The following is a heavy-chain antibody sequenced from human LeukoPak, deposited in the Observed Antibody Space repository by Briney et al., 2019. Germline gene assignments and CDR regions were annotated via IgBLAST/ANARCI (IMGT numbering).Heavy chain of an antibody. CDR3: AKSSWFGEFFDY. V-gene: IGHV3-30*18. J-gene: IGHJ4*02. CDR1: GFTFSSYG. CDR2: ISYDGSNK. Sequence: LGGSLRLSCAASGFTFSSYGMHWVRQAPGKGLEWVAVISYDGSNKYYADSVKGRFTISRDNSKNTLYLQMNSLRAEDTAVYYCAKSSWFGEFFDYWGQGTLVTVSS. D-gene: IGHD3-10*01.